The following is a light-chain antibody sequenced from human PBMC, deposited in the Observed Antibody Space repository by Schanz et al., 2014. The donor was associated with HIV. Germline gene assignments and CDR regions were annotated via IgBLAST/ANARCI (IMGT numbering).Light chain of an antibody. CDR3: SSYAGRNNLVV. J-gene: IGLJ2*01. CDR1: SSNIGSNY. CDR2: RNN. V-gene: IGLV1-47*01. Sequence: QSVLTQPPSASGTPGQRVTISCSGSSSNIGSNYVYWYQQLPGTAPKLLIYRNNQRPSGVTDRFSGSKSGTSASLVISGLQSEDEADYYCSSYAGRNNLVVFGGGTKLTVL.